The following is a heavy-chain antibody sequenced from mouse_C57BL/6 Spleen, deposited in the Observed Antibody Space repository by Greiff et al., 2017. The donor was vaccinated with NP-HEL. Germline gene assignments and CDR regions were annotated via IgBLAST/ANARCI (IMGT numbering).Heavy chain of an antibody. Sequence: VQLQQSGPELVKPGASVKLSCKASGYTFTSYDINWVKQRPGQGLEWIGWIYPRDGSTKYNEKLKGKATLTVDTSSSTAYMELHSLTSEDSAVYFCARRRKTTVVGRFDYWGQGTTLTVSS. D-gene: IGHD1-1*01. J-gene: IGHJ2*01. CDR2: IYPRDGST. V-gene: IGHV1-85*01. CDR3: ARRRKTTVVGRFDY. CDR1: GYTFTSYD.